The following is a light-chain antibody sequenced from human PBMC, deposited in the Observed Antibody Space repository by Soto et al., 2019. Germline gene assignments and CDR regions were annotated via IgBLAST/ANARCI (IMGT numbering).Light chain of an antibody. J-gene: IGKJ1*01. V-gene: IGKV1-39*01. CDR1: QSISSY. Sequence: DIQMTQSPSSLSASVGDRVTITCRASQSISSYLNWYQQKPGKAPKLLIYAASSLQGGVPSWFGGSGSGTDLTLTIISVQHEDFANYYSQETSSTLWTFGPGTQV. CDR2: AAS. CDR3: QETSSTLWT.